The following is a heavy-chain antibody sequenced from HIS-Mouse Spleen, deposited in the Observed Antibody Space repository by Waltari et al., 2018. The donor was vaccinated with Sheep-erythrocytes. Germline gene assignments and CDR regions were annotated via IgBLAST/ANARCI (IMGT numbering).Heavy chain of an antibody. Sequence: EVQLVESGGGLVKPGGSLRLSCAASGFTFSSYSMNWVRQAPGKGVVWVSSSSSSSSYIYYADSVKGRFTISRDNAKNSLYLQMNSLRAEDTAVYYCARVASGATFDYWGQGTLVTVSS. CDR1: GFTFSSYS. J-gene: IGHJ4*02. V-gene: IGHV3-21*01. D-gene: IGHD1-26*01. CDR2: SSSSSSYI. CDR3: ARVASGATFDY.